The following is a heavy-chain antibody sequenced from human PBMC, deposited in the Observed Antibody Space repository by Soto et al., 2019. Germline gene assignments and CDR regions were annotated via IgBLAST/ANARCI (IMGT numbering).Heavy chain of an antibody. D-gene: IGHD6-13*01. CDR2: VSYDGSS. CDR3: ARHFEGTAEAGPRIYYYYNLDV. CDR1: GGSISSSNYY. Sequence: SETLSLTCSVSGGSISSSNYYWGWIRQPPGKGLEWLGSVSYDGSSNSNPSLKSRLTVNIDTSKNQLSLRLTSVSAADMAVYYCARHFEGTAEAGPRIYYYYNLDVWGQGTTVTVSS. J-gene: IGHJ6*02. V-gene: IGHV4-39*01.